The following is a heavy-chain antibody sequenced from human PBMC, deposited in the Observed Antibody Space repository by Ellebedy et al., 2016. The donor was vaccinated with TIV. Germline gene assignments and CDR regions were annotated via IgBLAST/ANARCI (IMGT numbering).Heavy chain of an antibody. CDR1: SGSISSYY. Sequence: MPSETLSLTCTVSSGSISSYYWTWIRQPPGKGLEWSGYIYRSGSTKYNPSLRSRVTISVDTSKNQFSLKLTSVTAADTAVYYCARVVWQLPVSYAFDIWGQGTVVTVSS. V-gene: IGHV4-59*01. CDR2: IYRSGST. CDR3: ARVVWQLPVSYAFDI. D-gene: IGHD2-15*01. J-gene: IGHJ3*02.